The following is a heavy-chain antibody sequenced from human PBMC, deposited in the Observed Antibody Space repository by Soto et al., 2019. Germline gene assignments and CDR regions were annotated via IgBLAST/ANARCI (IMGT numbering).Heavy chain of an antibody. Sequence: LQLQESGPGLVKPSETLSLTCTVSGGSISSSSYYWGWIRQPPGKGLEWIGSIYYSGSTYYNPSLKSRVTISVDTSKNHFSLKLSSVTVADTAVYYCARFRSGWYTDAFDILGQGTMVTVSS. J-gene: IGHJ3*02. V-gene: IGHV4-39*02. CDR2: IYYSGST. CDR1: GGSISSSSYY. D-gene: IGHD6-19*01. CDR3: ARFRSGWYTDAFDI.